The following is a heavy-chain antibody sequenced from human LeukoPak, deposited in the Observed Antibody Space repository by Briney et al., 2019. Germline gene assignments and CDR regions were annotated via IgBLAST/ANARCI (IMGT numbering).Heavy chain of an antibody. CDR1: GFTFSSYA. CDR2: ISYDGSNK. Sequence: PGGSLRLSCAASGFTFSSYAMHWVRQAPGKGLEWVAVISYDGSNKYYADSVKGRFTISRDNSKNTLYLQMNSLRAEDTAVYYCARDPYYDYVWGSYRSYYYYGMDVWGKGTTVTVSS. J-gene: IGHJ6*04. V-gene: IGHV3-30*04. CDR3: ARDPYYDYVWGSYRSYYYYGMDV. D-gene: IGHD3-16*02.